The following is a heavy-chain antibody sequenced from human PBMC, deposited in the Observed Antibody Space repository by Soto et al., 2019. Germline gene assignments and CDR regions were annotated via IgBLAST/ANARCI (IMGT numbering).Heavy chain of an antibody. D-gene: IGHD2-15*01. V-gene: IGHV3-64*01. CDR2: ISGNGGNT. J-gene: IGHJ4*02. CDR1: GFTFSSYA. CDR3: ARGWSNRGGYSPVFDS. Sequence: EVQLVESGGGLVQPGGSLRLSCAASGFTFSSYAMHWVRQAPGKGLEFVSAISGNGGNTHYANSVRGRFTISRANSKNTLYLQMGGLRADDMAVYYCARGWSNRGGYSPVFDSWGQGTLVTVSS.